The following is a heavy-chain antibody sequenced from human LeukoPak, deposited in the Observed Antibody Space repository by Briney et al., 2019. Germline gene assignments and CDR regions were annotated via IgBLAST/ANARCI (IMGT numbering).Heavy chain of an antibody. V-gene: IGHV3-21*01. CDR1: GFTFSTYS. D-gene: IGHD2-2*01. CDR3: AHGTMYQLDY. CDR2: ISSSSSYI. J-gene: IGHJ4*02. Sequence: GGSLRLSCAASGFTFSTYSINWVRQAPGKGLEWVSSISSSSSYIYYADSVKGRFTISRDNAKNSLFLQMNSLRAEDTAVYYCAHGTMYQLDYWGQGTLVTVSS.